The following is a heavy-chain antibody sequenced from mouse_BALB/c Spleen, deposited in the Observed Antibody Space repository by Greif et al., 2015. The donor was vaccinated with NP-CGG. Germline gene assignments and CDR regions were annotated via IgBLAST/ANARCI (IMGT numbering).Heavy chain of an antibody. CDR1: GFSLTSYG. Sequence: VMLVESGPGLVAPSQSLSITRTASGFSLTSYGVHWVRQPPGKGLEWLGVIWAGGSTNYNSALMSRLSISKDNSKSQVFLKMNSLQTDDTAMYYCARDLYYGNYDYFDYWGQGTTLTVSS. CDR3: ARDLYYGNYDYFDY. CDR2: IWAGGST. D-gene: IGHD2-1*01. J-gene: IGHJ2*01. V-gene: IGHV2-9*02.